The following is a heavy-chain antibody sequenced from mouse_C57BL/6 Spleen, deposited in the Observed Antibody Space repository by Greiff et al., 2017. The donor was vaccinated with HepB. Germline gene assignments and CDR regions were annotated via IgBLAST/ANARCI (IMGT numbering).Heavy chain of an antibody. Sequence: VQLQQSGAELVKPGASVKISCKASGYAFSSYWMNWVKQRPGKGLEWIGQIYPGDGDTNYNGKFKGKATLTADKSSSTAYMQLSSLTSEDSAVYFCARLGTGTCLDYWGQGTTLTVSS. J-gene: IGHJ2*01. CDR3: ARLGTGTCLDY. D-gene: IGHD4-1*01. CDR2: IYPGDGDT. V-gene: IGHV1-80*01. CDR1: GYAFSSYW.